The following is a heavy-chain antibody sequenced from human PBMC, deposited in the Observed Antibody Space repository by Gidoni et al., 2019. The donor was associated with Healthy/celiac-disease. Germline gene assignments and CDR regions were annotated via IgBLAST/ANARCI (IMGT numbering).Heavy chain of an antibody. Sequence: QVQLVEYGGGVVQTGRFLRLSCAPPGCTFGSYAMHWVRQAPGKGLEWVAVISYDGSNKYYADSVKGRFTSSRDNSKNTLYLQMNSLRAEDTAVYYCAREGDFWSGYLDAFDIWGQGTMVTVSS. CDR1: GCTFGSYA. CDR3: AREGDFWSGYLDAFDI. J-gene: IGHJ3*02. V-gene: IGHV3-30-3*01. D-gene: IGHD3-3*01. CDR2: ISYDGSNK.